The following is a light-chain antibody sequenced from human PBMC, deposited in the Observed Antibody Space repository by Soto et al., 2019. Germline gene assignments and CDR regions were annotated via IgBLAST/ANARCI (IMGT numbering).Light chain of an antibody. CDR2: NSY. CDR1: SSNIGSKT. J-gene: IGLJ1*01. Sequence: HRSPSSATHGQKVTISCSGSSSNIGSKTVNWYQQLPGTVPKLLIYNSYQRPSGVPDRFSGSKSGTSASLAISGLQSEDEADYYCAAWDDSLNGYGFGAGTKVTV. V-gene: IGLV1-44*01. CDR3: AAWDDSLNGYG.